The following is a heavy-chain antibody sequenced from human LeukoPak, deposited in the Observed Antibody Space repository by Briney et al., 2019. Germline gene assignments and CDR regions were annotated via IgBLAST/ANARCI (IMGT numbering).Heavy chain of an antibody. D-gene: IGHD5-12*01. J-gene: IGHJ4*02. Sequence: ASVKVSCKASGYTFTSYYMHWVRQASGQGLEWMGIINPSGGSTSYAQKFQGRVTMTRDTSTSTVYMELSSLRSEDTAVYYCARGSRGYSGYDLFDYWGQGTLVTVSS. CDR1: GYTFTSYY. CDR2: INPSGGST. CDR3: ARGSRGYSGYDLFDY. V-gene: IGHV1-46*01.